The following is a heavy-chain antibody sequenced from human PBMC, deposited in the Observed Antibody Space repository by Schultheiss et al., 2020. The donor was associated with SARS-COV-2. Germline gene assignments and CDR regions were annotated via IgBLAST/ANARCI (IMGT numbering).Heavy chain of an antibody. Sequence: SETLSLTCAVYGGSFSGYYWSWIRQPPGKGPEWIGEINHSGTTNYNPSLKSRVTMSVDTSKNQFSLKLSSVTAADTAVYYCARFGLMRGQLWPWGQGTLVTVSS. CDR2: INHSGTT. CDR1: GGSFSGYY. D-gene: IGHD5-18*01. CDR3: ARFGLMRGQLWP. J-gene: IGHJ5*02. V-gene: IGHV4-34*01.